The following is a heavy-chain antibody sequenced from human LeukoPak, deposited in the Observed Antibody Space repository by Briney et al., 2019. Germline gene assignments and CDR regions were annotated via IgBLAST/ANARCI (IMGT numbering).Heavy chain of an antibody. V-gene: IGHV3-48*03. Sequence: GGSLRLSCAASGFTFSSYEMNWVRQAPGKGLEWGSYISPSGSLKYYADSVKGRFTISRDNAKNSLYLQMNNLRPEDTAVYYCARGGHCSDVICYSYNAFDIWGQGTMVTVSS. J-gene: IGHJ3*02. CDR3: ARGGHCSDVICYSYNAFDI. D-gene: IGHD2-15*01. CDR2: ISPSGSLK. CDR1: GFTFSSYE.